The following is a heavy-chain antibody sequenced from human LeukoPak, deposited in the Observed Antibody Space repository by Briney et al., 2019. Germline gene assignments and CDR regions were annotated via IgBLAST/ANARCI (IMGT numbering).Heavy chain of an antibody. J-gene: IGHJ4*02. D-gene: IGHD4-17*01. Sequence: SQTLSLTCTVSGGSISSGGYYWSWIRQHPGKGLEWIGYIYYSGSTYYNPSLKSRVTISVDTSKNQFSLKLSSVTAEDTAVYYCARGGRSHRVFGYWGQGTLVTVSS. CDR3: ARGGRSHRVFGY. CDR2: IYYSGST. CDR1: GGSISSGGYY. V-gene: IGHV4-31*03.